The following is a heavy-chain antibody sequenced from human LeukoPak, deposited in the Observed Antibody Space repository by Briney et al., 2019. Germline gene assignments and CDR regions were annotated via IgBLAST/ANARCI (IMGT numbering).Heavy chain of an antibody. Sequence: SETLSLTCTVSGGSISSGSNYWGWIRQPPGKGLEWIGSIYYSGSTYYNPSLNSRFTISVDTSKNQFSLKLSSVTAADTAVYYCVRHISVVRGETFDFWGQGSLVTVSS. V-gene: IGHV4-39*01. CDR2: IYYSGST. CDR1: GGSISSGSNY. CDR3: VRHISVVRGETFDF. J-gene: IGHJ4*02. D-gene: IGHD3-10*01.